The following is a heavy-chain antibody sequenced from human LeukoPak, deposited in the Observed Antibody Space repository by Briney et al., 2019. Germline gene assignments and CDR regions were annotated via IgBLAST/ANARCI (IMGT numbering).Heavy chain of an antibody. CDR3: ARVAYYCSGGSCYSWYFDY. Sequence: GGSLRLSCAASGFTVSSNYMSWVRQAPGKGLEWVSVIYSGGSTYYADSVKGRFTISRDNSKNTPYLQMDSLRAEDTAGYYCARVAYYCSGGSCYSWYFDYWGQGTLVTVSS. CDR1: GFTVSSNY. J-gene: IGHJ4*02. V-gene: IGHV3-53*01. D-gene: IGHD2-15*01. CDR2: IYSGGST.